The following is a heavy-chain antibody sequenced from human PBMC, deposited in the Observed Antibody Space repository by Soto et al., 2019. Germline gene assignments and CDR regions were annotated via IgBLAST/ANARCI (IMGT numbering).Heavy chain of an antibody. CDR1: GGSISSSNW. Sequence: SETLPLTCAVSGGSISSSNWLSWVRQTPGKGLEWIGEIYHSGSTNYNPSLKSRVTISVDKSKNQFSLKLSSVTAADTAVYYCARVLGDNYYDSGGYHDYWGQGTLVTVSS. J-gene: IGHJ4*02. CDR2: IYHSGST. CDR3: ARVLGDNYYDSGGYHDY. V-gene: IGHV4-4*02. D-gene: IGHD3-22*01.